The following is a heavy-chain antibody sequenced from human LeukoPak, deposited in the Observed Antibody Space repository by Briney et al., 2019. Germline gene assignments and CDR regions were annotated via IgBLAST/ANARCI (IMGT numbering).Heavy chain of an antibody. V-gene: IGHV3-43*01. D-gene: IGHD3-22*01. J-gene: IGHJ4*02. CDR2: ISWDGGST. CDR1: GFTFDDYT. CDR3: LYDSSGYDY. Sequence: GGSLRLSCAASGFTFDDYTMHWVRQAPGKGLEWVSLISWDGGSTYYADSVKGRFTISRDNAKNPLYLQMNSLRAEDTAVYYCLYDSSGYDYWGQGTLVTVSS.